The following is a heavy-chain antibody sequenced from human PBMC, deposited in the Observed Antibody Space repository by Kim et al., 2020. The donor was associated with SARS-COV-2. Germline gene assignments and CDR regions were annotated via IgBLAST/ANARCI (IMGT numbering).Heavy chain of an antibody. CDR3: ARGGYSNFDF. D-gene: IGHD2-21*01. V-gene: IGHV3-7*01. J-gene: IGHJ4*02. Sequence: KDDVESMKGRFTISRDNAKNARYLQMNSLRVEDTAVYYCARGGYSNFDFWGQGTLVTVSS. CDR2: K.